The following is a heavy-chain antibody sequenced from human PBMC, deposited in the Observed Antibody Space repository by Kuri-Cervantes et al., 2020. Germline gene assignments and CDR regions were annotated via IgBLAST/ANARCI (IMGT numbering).Heavy chain of an antibody. J-gene: IGHJ4*02. D-gene: IGHD3-16*02. CDR2: IDWDDDK. CDR1: GFSLSTSGMR. V-gene: IGHV2-70*04. Sequence: SGPTLVKPTQTLTLTCTFSGFSLSTSGMRVYWIRQPPGKSLEWLARIDWDDDKFYSTSLKTRLTISKDTSKTQVFLTMTNMDPVDTATYYCARTRGFGELSRFDYWGQGTLVTVSS. CDR3: ARTRGFGELSRFDY.